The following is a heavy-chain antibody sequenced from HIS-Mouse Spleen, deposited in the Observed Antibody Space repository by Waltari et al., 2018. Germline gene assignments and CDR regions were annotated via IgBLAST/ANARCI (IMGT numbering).Heavy chain of an antibody. CDR3: AGGLDSSSWYPYYYYYYGMDV. V-gene: IGHV4-59*01. CDR1: GGSISSYY. J-gene: IGHJ6*02. Sequence: QVQLQESGPGLVKPSETLSLTCTVSGGSISSYYWSWIRQPPGTGLEWIGYIYYSGSTNYNPSLKSRVTISVDTSKNQFSLSSVTAADTAVYYCAGGLDSSSWYPYYYYYYGMDVWGQGTTVTVSS. D-gene: IGHD6-13*01. CDR2: IYYSGST.